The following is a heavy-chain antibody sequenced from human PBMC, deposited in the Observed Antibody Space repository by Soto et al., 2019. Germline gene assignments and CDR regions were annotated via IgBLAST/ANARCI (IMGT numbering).Heavy chain of an antibody. Sequence: QVQLVQSGAEVKKPGASVKVSCKASGYTFTSYGISWVRQAPGQGLEWMGWISAYNGNTNYAQKLQGRVTMTTDTSTSTAYMELRSLRSDDTAVYYGASTVLWFGELWGGMDVWGQGTTVTVSS. V-gene: IGHV1-18*01. J-gene: IGHJ6*02. CDR1: GYTFTSYG. CDR2: ISAYNGNT. D-gene: IGHD3-10*01. CDR3: ASTVLWFGELWGGMDV.